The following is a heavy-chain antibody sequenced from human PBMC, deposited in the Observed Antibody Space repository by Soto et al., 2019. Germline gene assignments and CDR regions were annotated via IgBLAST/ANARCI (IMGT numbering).Heavy chain of an antibody. J-gene: IGHJ4*02. Sequence: GASVKVSCKASGYTFTTFGISWVRQAPGQGLEWMGWIDPKNGNTKDAQKFQGRVTMTRDTSTSTVYMELSSLRSEDTAVYYCASPKYDSSGYTDYWGQGTLVTVSS. CDR3: ASPKYDSSGYTDY. V-gene: IGHV1-18*01. CDR2: IDPKNGNT. CDR1: GYTFTTFG. D-gene: IGHD3-22*01.